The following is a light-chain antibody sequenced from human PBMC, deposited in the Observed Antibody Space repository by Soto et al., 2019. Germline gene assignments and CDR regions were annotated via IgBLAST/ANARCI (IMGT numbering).Light chain of an antibody. CDR2: AND. J-gene: IGLJ7*01. CDR3: AAWDDSLSAAV. Sequence: QSVLTQPPSASGTPGQTVTISCSGGSSNVGSNFVYWYQQHPGTAPKLLISANDQRPSGTPDRFSGSKSGTSASLAISGLRSEDEADYYCAAWDDSLSAAVFGGGTQLTVL. CDR1: SSNVGSNF. V-gene: IGLV1-47*01.